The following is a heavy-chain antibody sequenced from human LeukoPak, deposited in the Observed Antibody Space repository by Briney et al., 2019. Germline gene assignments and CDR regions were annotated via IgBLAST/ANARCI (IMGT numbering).Heavy chain of an antibody. CDR1: GFTFSTYA. CDR3: AKDMKASG. Sequence: PGGSLRLSCAASGFTFSTYAMSWVRQAPGKGLEWVSGIIGSGGSTYYADSVKGRFTISRDNSKSTLYLQMNSLRIEDTAVYYCAKDMKASGWGQGTLVTVSS. CDR2: IIGSGGST. J-gene: IGHJ4*02. D-gene: IGHD1-14*01. V-gene: IGHV3-23*01.